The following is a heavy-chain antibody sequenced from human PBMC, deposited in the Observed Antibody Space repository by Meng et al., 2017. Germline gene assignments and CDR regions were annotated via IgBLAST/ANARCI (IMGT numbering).Heavy chain of an antibody. CDR1: GYTFTSYA. Sequence: QVQLVQSGAEVKKPGASVKVSCKASGYTFTSYAMHWVRQAPGQRLEWMGWINAGNGNTKYSQTFQGRVTITRDTSASTAYMELSSLRSEDTAVYYCARDKLKTFDPWGQGTLVTVSS. J-gene: IGHJ5*02. CDR2: INAGNGNT. CDR3: ARDKLKTFDP. V-gene: IGHV1-3*01.